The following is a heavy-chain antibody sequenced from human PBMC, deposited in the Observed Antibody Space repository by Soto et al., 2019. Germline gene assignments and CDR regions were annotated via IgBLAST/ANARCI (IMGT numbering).Heavy chain of an antibody. V-gene: IGHV1-69*06. D-gene: IGHD3-22*01. CDR2: IIPIFGTA. CDR3: ARGGYYDSSGYYLWFDP. J-gene: IGHJ5*02. Sequence: SVKVSCKASGGTFSSYAISWVRQAPGQGLEWMGGIIPIFGTANYAQKFQGRVTITADKSTSTAYMELSSLRSEDTAVYYCARGGYYDSSGYYLWFDPWGQGNLVTVSS. CDR1: GGTFSSYA.